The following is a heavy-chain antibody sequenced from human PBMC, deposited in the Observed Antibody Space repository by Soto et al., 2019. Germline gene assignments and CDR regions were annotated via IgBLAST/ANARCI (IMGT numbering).Heavy chain of an antibody. Sequence: EVQLLESGGGLVQPGGSLRLSCAASGFTFSSYAMSWVRQAPGKGLEWVSAISGSGGSTYYADSVKGRFTISRDNSKNTLYLQMNSLRAEDTAVYYCAKDLSDFWSGYSERYNWFDPWGQGTLVTVSS. V-gene: IGHV3-23*01. J-gene: IGHJ5*02. D-gene: IGHD3-3*01. CDR2: ISGSGGST. CDR1: GFTFSSYA. CDR3: AKDLSDFWSGYSERYNWFDP.